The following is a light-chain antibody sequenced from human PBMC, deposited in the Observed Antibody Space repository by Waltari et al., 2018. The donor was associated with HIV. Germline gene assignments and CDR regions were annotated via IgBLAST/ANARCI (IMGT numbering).Light chain of an antibody. J-gene: IGLJ3*02. V-gene: IGLV6-57*01. CDR2: EDN. Sequence: NFMLTQPHPVSESPGKTVTISCTRTSGSIASNSVQWYQQRPGSSPTTVIYEDNQRPSGVPDRFSGSIDSSSNSASLTISGLKTEDEADYYCQSYDSSNQGVFGGGTKLTVL. CDR1: SGSIASNS. CDR3: QSYDSSNQGV.